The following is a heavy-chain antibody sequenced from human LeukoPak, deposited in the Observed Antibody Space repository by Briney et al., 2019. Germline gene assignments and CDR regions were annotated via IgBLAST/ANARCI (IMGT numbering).Heavy chain of an antibody. CDR1: GFRFSSYA. CDR3: ARVGQQLRVYYFDY. V-gene: IGHV3-21*01. D-gene: IGHD6-13*01. CDR2: ISSSSSYI. Sequence: GRSLRLSCAASGFRFSSYAMSWVRQAPGKGLEWVSSISSSSSYIYYADSVKGRFTISRDNAKNSLYLQMNSLRAEDTAVYYCARVGQQLRVYYFDYWGQGTLVTVSS. J-gene: IGHJ4*02.